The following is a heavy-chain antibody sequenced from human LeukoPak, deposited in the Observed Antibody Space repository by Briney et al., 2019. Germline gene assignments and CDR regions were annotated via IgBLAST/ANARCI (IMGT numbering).Heavy chain of an antibody. CDR3: ARDPYSSSWSYGMDV. CDR2: IKQDGSET. J-gene: IGHJ6*02. D-gene: IGHD6-13*01. Sequence: GGSLRPSCTASGFTFSNYWMSWVRQTPEKGLEWVANIKQDGSETVYVDSVKGRFTISRDNAQSSLYLQMNSLRAEDTAVYYCARDPYSSSWSYGMDVWGQGTAVTVSS. V-gene: IGHV3-7*05. CDR1: GFTFSNYW.